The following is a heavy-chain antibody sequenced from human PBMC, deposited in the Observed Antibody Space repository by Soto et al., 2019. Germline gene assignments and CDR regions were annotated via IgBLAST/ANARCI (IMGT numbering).Heavy chain of an antibody. CDR3: ATEPEGDTAMVNAARQS. CDR1: ARSISRYY. Sequence: LAALAETCTVSARSISRYYRRWIRQPAGMGLEWIGRIYTSGSTNYNPSLKSRVTMSVDTSKNQFSLKLSSVTAADTAVYYCATEPEGDTAMVNAARQSCGKGTRV. V-gene: IGHV4-4*07. D-gene: IGHD5-18*01. J-gene: IGHJ3*01. CDR2: IYTSGST.